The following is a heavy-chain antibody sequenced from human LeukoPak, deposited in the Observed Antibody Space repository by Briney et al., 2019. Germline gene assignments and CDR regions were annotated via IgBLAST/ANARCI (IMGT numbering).Heavy chain of an antibody. Sequence: ASVKVSCKPSGYSFTTSTYDINWVRQATRQGREWMGWMNPNSGNTGYAQKFQGRVTMTRNTSIRTAYMELSSLRSDDTAVYYCARSVRWGYDYWGQGALVTVSS. D-gene: IGHD4-23*01. V-gene: IGHV1-8*01. CDR1: GYSFTTSTYD. CDR3: ARSVRWGYDY. J-gene: IGHJ4*02. CDR2: MNPNSGNT.